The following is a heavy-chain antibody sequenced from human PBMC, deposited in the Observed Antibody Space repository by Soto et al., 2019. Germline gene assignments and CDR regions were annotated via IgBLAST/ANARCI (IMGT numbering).Heavy chain of an antibody. CDR3: ARDPGSGSYYGWFDP. CDR1: GGSISSSSDY. D-gene: IGHD3-10*01. V-gene: IGHV4-39*02. J-gene: IGHJ5*02. Sequence: SETLSLTCSVSGGSISSSSDYWGWLRQAPGKGLEWIGSVYTSGNTYYNPSLKGRVTASIDTSGNKFSLNLTSVTAADTAVYYCARDPGSGSYYGWFDPWGQGTLVTVS. CDR2: VYTSGNT.